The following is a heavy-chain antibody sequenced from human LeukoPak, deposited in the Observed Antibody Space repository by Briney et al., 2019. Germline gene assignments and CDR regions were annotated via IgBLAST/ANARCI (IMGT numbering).Heavy chain of an antibody. CDR2: ISATGAGT. CDR3: AKVGIVGATTSAYFEY. Sequence: GGSLRLSCAASGFTFSSYAMSWVRQGPGKGLEWVSVISATGAGTYYADSVKGRFTISRDNSKNTLYLQMNSLRPEDTAAYYCAKVGIVGATTSAYFEYWGQGTLVTVSS. CDR1: GFTFSSYA. D-gene: IGHD1-26*01. V-gene: IGHV3-23*01. J-gene: IGHJ4*02.